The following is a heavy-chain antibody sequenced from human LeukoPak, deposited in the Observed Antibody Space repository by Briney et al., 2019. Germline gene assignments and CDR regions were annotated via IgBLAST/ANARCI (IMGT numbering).Heavy chain of an antibody. Sequence: ASVKVSCKASGYTFTAYYMYCVRQAPGQGRGWVGWINPITGATNYAQKFQGRVTMTRDTSISTAYMELSRLTSDDTAVYYCATDQTGDGFDCWGHGTLVTVSS. D-gene: IGHD7-27*01. CDR2: INPITGAT. CDR3: ATDQTGDGFDC. V-gene: IGHV1-2*02. J-gene: IGHJ4*01. CDR1: GYTFTAYY.